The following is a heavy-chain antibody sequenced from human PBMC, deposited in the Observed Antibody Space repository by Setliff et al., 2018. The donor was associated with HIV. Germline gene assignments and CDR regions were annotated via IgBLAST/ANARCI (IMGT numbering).Heavy chain of an antibody. D-gene: IGHD4-17*01. V-gene: IGHV3-20*04. Sequence: GESLKISCAASGLNFDDFGMSWVRQAPGKGLEWVSGINWNGGSTNYADSVKGRFTTSRDNAKNSLYLQMNSLRVEDTALYYCAREGPTVTTRYFHYWGQGTLVTVSS. CDR2: INWNGGST. J-gene: IGHJ1*01. CDR1: GLNFDDFG. CDR3: AREGPTVTTRYFHY.